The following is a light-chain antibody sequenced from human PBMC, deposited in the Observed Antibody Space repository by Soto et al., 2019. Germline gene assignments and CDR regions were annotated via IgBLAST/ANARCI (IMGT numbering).Light chain of an antibody. V-gene: IGKV3-20*01. Sequence: IVMTQSPGTLSLSPGERATLSCRASPSVSSSFLAWYQQKPGQAPRRLISRASSRATGSPDRFSGSGSGTDFTLTIDRLAPEDFAVYYCQQYGSSPLTFGGGTKVEIK. CDR1: PSVSSSF. J-gene: IGKJ4*01. CDR3: QQYGSSPLT. CDR2: RAS.